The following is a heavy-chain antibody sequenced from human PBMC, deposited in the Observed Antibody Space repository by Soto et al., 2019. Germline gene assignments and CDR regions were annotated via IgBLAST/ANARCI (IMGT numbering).Heavy chain of an antibody. Sequence: QVQLVESGGGVVQPGRSLRLSCAASGFTFSSYAMHWVRQAPGKGLEWVAVISYDGSNKYYADSVKGRFTISRDNSKNTLYLQMNSLRADDTAVYYCARGAVDVLLWFGELLGADYWGQGTLVTVS. CDR2: ISYDGSNK. CDR3: ARGAVDVLLWFGELLGADY. D-gene: IGHD3-10*01. CDR1: GFTFSSYA. V-gene: IGHV3-30-3*01. J-gene: IGHJ4*02.